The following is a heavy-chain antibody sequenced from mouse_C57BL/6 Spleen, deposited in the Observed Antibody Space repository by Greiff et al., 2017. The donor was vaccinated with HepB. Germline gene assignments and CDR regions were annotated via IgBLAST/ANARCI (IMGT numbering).Heavy chain of an antibody. J-gene: IGHJ2*01. CDR1: GFTFSSYG. CDR2: ISSGGSYT. V-gene: IGHV5-6*01. CDR3: SRQGYYGSSSLFDY. Sequence: EVKLMESGGELVKPGGSLKLSCAASGFTFSSYGMSWVRQTPDKRLEWVATISSGGSYTYYPDSVKGRFTISRDNAKNTLYLQMSSLKSEDTAMYYCSRQGYYGSSSLFDYWGQGTTLTVSS. D-gene: IGHD1-1*01.